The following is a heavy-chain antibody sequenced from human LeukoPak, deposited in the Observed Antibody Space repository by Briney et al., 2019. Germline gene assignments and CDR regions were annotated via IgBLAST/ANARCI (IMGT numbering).Heavy chain of an antibody. CDR3: ARDGADEGDYGDFPDPFDY. V-gene: IGHV3-7*01. D-gene: IGHD4-17*01. Sequence: GGSLRLSCAASGFTFSSYWMSWVRQAPGKGLEWVANIKQDGSEKYYVDSVKGRFTISRDNAKNSLYLQMNSLRAEDTAVYYCARDGADEGDYGDFPDPFDYWGQGTLVTVSS. CDR1: GFTFSSYW. J-gene: IGHJ4*02. CDR2: IKQDGSEK.